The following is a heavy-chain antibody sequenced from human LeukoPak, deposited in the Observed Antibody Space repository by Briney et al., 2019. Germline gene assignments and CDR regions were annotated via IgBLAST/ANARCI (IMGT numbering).Heavy chain of an antibody. D-gene: IGHD6-13*01. CDR3: ARDAFGGKQQLTRIYYFDY. V-gene: IGHV3-30-3*01. CDR2: ISYDGSNR. J-gene: IGHJ4*02. Sequence: GGSLRLSCTASGFTFSNYVMHWVRQAPGKGLEWVAVISYDGSNRYHADSVKGRFTISRDNSKNTLYLQMNSLRGEDTAVYYCARDAFGGKQQLTRIYYFDYWGQGTLVTVSS. CDR1: GFTFSNYV.